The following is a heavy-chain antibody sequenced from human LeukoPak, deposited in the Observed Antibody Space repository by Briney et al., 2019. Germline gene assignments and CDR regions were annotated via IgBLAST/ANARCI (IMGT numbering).Heavy chain of an antibody. V-gene: IGHV3-30*02. CDR3: ARAPTQLLWFGEQSYYFDY. J-gene: IGHJ4*02. Sequence: PGGSLRLSCAASGFTFSSYDIYWVRQAPGKGLEWVAFIRYDGSNKYYAYSVKGRFTISRDNAKNSLYLQMNSLRAEDTAVYYCARAPTQLLWFGEQSYYFDYWGQGTLVTVSS. CDR2: IRYDGSNK. CDR1: GFTFSSYD. D-gene: IGHD3-10*01.